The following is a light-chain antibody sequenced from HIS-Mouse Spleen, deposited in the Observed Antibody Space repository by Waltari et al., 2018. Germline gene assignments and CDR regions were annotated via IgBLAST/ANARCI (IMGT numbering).Light chain of an antibody. J-gene: IGLJ2*01. V-gene: IGLV3-21*02. Sequence: SYVLTQPPSVSVAPGQTARLTWRGHNIGSKSVHGYPQKPGQAPVLVVYDESDRPSGIPERFSGSNSGNTATLTISRVEAGDEADYYCQVWDSSSDHVVFGGGTKLTVL. CDR2: DES. CDR1: NIGSKS. CDR3: QVWDSSSDHVV.